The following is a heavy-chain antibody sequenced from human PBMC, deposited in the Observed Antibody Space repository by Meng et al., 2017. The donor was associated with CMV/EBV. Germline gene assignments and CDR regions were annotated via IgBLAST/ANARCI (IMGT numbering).Heavy chain of an antibody. CDR2: IYYSGST. CDR1: VGSISSSSYY. J-gene: IGHJ4*02. CDR3: ARDAGHYDILTGYSY. V-gene: IGHV4-39*07. D-gene: IGHD3-9*01. Sequence: QLQESGPGLVTPSRTLSLTCTVSVGSISSSSYYWGWIRQPPGKGLEWIGSIYYSGSTYYNPSLKSRVTISVDTSKNQFSLKLSSVTAADTAVYYCARDAGHYDILTGYSYWGQGTLVTVSS.